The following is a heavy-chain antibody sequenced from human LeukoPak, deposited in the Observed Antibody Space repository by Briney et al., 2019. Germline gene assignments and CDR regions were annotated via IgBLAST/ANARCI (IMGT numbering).Heavy chain of an antibody. CDR2: ISCGSCFK. CDR1: GFAFSSYS. Sequence: GGSLRLLCAASGFAFSSYSMKWVRQAPGKGLEWVSSISCGSCFKYYADSVKGRFTISRDNAKNSLYLQMNSLRAEDTAVDYCASEYQQPLYCWGPGALVTVSS. V-gene: IGHV3-21*01. J-gene: IGHJ4*02. CDR3: ASEYQQPLYC. D-gene: IGHD2-2*01.